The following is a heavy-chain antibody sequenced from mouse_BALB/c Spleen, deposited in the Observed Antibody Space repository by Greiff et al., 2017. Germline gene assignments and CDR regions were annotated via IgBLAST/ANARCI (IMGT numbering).Heavy chain of an antibody. Sequence: EVQGVESGPELVKPGASVKVSCKASGYSFTDYNMYWVKQSHGKSLEWIGYIDPYNGGTSYNQKFKGKATLTVDKSSSTAFMHLNSLTSEDSAVYYCAAPNYYGSSDYFDYWGQGTTLTVSS. V-gene: IGHV1S135*01. CDR2: IDPYNGGT. CDR3: AAPNYYGSSDYFDY. D-gene: IGHD1-1*01. CDR1: GYSFTDYN. J-gene: IGHJ2*01.